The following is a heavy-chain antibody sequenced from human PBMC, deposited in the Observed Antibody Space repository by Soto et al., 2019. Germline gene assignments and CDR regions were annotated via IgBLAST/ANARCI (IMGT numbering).Heavy chain of an antibody. D-gene: IGHD3-16*01. CDR1: GASMSNYY. V-gene: IGHV4-59*13. CDR2: IFSTGRA. J-gene: IGHJ4*02. Sequence: QVQLQESGPGLVRPSETLSLTCTVSGASMSNYYGSWIRQSPGKGREYIGYIFSTGRADYSPSLKSRVKLSVDTSSNRCSLRLSSVTVADTAVYYCARSGHSLGGVMWGQGTLVTVSS. CDR3: ARSGHSLGGVM.